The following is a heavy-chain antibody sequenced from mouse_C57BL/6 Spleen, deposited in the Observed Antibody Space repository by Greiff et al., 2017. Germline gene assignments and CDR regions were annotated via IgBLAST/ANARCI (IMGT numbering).Heavy chain of an antibody. V-gene: IGHV1-43*01. CDR1: GYSFTGYY. Sequence: EVQGVESGPELVKPGASVKISCKASGYSFTGYYMHWVKQSSEKSLEWIGEINPSTGGTSYNQKFKGKATLTVDKSSSTAYMQLKSLTSEDSAVYYCARGRGLDYWGQGTTLTVSS. J-gene: IGHJ2*01. CDR3: ARGRGLDY. D-gene: IGHD3-1*01. CDR2: INPSTGGT.